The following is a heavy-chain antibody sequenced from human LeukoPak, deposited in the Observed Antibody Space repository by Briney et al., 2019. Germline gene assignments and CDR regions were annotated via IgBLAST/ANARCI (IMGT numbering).Heavy chain of an antibody. CDR1: GFTFSSYW. Sequence: AGGSLRLSCAASGFTFSSYWMHWVRQAPGKGLVWVSRINSDGSSTSYADSVKGRFTISRDNAKNTLYLQMNSLRAEDTAVYYWAGWNYDEKDYYYYMDVWGKGTTVTVSS. J-gene: IGHJ6*03. CDR2: INSDGSST. V-gene: IGHV3-74*01. D-gene: IGHD1-7*01. CDR3: AGWNYDEKDYYYYMDV.